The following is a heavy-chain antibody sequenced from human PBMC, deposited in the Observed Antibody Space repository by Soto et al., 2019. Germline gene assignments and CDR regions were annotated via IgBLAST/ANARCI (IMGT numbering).Heavy chain of an antibody. D-gene: IGHD3-22*01. CDR1: GGSFSNYG. CDR3: ARGDATKIIVTTYYGLDV. Sequence: GASVKVSCKASGGSFSNYGISWVRQAPGQGLERMGGIIPVFGTPHYAQKFQDRVTITADESTSTVYMEVSSLTSEDTAVYYCARGDATKIIVTTYYGLDVWGQGTTV. V-gene: IGHV1-69*13. J-gene: IGHJ6*02. CDR2: IIPVFGTP.